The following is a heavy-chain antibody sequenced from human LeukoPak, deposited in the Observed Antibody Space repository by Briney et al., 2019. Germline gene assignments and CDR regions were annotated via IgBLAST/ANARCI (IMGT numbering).Heavy chain of an antibody. Sequence: SETLSLTCAVSGYSISSGYYWGWIRQPPGKGLEWIGSIYHSGSTYYNPSLKSRVTISVDTSKNQFSLKLSSVTAADTAVYYCARRHVLRFLEWLTTGSWFDPWGQGTLVTVSS. V-gene: IGHV4-38-2*01. CDR2: IYHSGST. D-gene: IGHD3-3*01. J-gene: IGHJ5*02. CDR1: GYSISSGYY. CDR3: ARRHVLRFLEWLTTGSWFDP.